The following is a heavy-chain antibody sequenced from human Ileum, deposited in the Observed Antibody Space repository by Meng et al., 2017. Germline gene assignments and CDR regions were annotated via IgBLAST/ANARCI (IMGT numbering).Heavy chain of an antibody. CDR2: IKQDGSEK. V-gene: IGHV3-7*01. CDR1: GFTFGNFW. Sequence: GESLKTSRAASGFTFGNFWMTWVRQAPGKGLEWVANIKQDGSEKYYVDAVKGRFTVSRVNAKNSLYLQMNSLRGEDSAVYYCASSWFDSRVHAFDVWGQGAMVTVSS. J-gene: IGHJ3*01. D-gene: IGHD3-22*01. CDR3: ASSWFDSRVHAFDV.